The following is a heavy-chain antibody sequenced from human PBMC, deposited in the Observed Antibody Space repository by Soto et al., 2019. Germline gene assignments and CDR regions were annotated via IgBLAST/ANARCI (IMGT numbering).Heavy chain of an antibody. D-gene: IGHD3-22*01. Sequence: ASVKVSCKASGYTLTRYSIHWVRQAPGQRLEWMGWINAGNGNTKFSQKFQGRVTITRDTSASTAYMELRGLRSEDTAVYYCAILGTYYFDNSPNYFDFSGQGILVTVSS. V-gene: IGHV1-3*01. CDR3: AILGTYYFDNSPNYFDF. CDR1: GYTLTRYS. CDR2: INAGNGNT. J-gene: IGHJ4*02.